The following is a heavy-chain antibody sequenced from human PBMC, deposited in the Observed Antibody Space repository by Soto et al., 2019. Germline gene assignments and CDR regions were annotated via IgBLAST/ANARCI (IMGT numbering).Heavy chain of an antibody. CDR1: GFTFSSYS. J-gene: IGHJ4*02. D-gene: IGHD2-15*01. CDR3: ARGSGNWAYCFDF. CDR2: ITSSGTTV. V-gene: IGHV3-48*02. Sequence: EVHLVESGGGLVQPGGSLRLSCAASGFTFSSYSLNWVRQAPGKGLEWVSYITSSGTTVYYADSVRGRFTISRDNAKNSLYLQMNSLRDDDTAVYYCARGSGNWAYCFDFWGQGTLVTVSS.